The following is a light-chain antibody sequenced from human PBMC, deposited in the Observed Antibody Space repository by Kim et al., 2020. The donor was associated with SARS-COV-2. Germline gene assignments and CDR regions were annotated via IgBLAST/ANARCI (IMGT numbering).Light chain of an antibody. V-gene: IGLV4-69*01. CDR3: QTWGNGIRV. Sequence: ASVKPTCTLSRGHSRYAIEWHQQQPEKGPRYLMKLNSDGSHSKWDGIPDRFSGSSSGAERYLTISSRQAEDEADYYCQTWGNGIRVFGGGTQLTVL. CDR2: LNSDGSH. CDR1: RGHSRYA. J-gene: IGLJ3*02.